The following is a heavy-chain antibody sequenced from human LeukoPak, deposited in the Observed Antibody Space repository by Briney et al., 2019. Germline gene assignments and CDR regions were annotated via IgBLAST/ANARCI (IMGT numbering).Heavy chain of an antibody. D-gene: IGHD4-17*01. CDR1: GGSFSGYY. J-gene: IGHJ3*02. CDR2: INHIGRI. V-gene: IGHV4-34*01. CDR3: ARDGDYGTFDI. Sequence: SETLSLTCAVYGGSFSGYYWSWIRQPPGKGLEWIGEINHIGRIYYNPSLKSRVTISLDTSKNQFSLKLSSVTAADTAVYYCARDGDYGTFDIWGQGTMVTVSS.